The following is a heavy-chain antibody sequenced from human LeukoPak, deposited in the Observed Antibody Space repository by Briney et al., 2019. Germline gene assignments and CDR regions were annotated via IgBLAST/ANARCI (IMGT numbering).Heavy chain of an antibody. V-gene: IGHV3-48*04. CDR2: ISYNSGNM. D-gene: IGHD3-3*01. CDR1: GFAFSGYN. J-gene: IGHJ4*02. Sequence: GGSLRLSCAASGFAFSGYNMNWVRQAPGKGLEWVSCISYNSGNMYYADSVKGRFTISRDNAKNSLYLQMNTLRAEDTAVYYCATAGLTVGNYELFDCWGQGTLVTVSS. CDR3: ATAGLTVGNYELFDC.